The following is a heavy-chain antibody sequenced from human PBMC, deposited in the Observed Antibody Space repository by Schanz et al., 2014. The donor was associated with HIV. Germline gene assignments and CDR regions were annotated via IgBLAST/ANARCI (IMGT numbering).Heavy chain of an antibody. CDR1: GFTFNSYA. Sequence: EVQLLEFGGGSVRPGESLRLSCAASGFTFNSYAMNALSWVRQAPGRGLEWVSDIRGGAGGTYYADSVKGRFTISRDNSENTVYLQMNSLRAEDTAVYYCAKDYGDFVPYGFLDFWGQGTLVAVSS. V-gene: IGHV3-23*01. CDR2: IRGGAGGT. D-gene: IGHD4-17*01. CDR3: AKDYGDFVPYGFLDF. J-gene: IGHJ4*02.